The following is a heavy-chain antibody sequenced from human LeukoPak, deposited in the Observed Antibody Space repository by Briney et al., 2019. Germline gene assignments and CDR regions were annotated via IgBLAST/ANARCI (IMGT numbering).Heavy chain of an antibody. Sequence: TGGSLRLSCAASGFTVSSNYMSWVRQAPGKGLEWVSVIYSGGSTYYADSVKGRFTISRDNSKNTLYLQMNSLRAEDTAVYYCGREPGRYCSGGSCYVVGFDPWGQGTLVTVSS. D-gene: IGHD2-15*01. CDR2: IYSGGST. J-gene: IGHJ5*02. V-gene: IGHV3-53*01. CDR1: GFTVSSNY. CDR3: GREPGRYCSGGSCYVVGFDP.